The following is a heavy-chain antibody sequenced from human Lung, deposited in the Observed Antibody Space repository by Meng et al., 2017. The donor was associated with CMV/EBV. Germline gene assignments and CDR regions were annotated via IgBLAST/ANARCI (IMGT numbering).Heavy chain of an antibody. CDR2: FDEKGRSS. D-gene: IGHD1-26*01. J-gene: IGHJ4*02. Sequence: EVECVESGGGLVQPWGSLILSCAVSVFTLRSEWMHWVRQAPGKGLEWVSRFDEKGRSSSYADSVRGRFTISRDDAKNTLYLQMNSLRVEDTAVYYCARGVAESLGWEMGYWGQGTLVTVSS. CDR1: VFTLRSEW. V-gene: IGHV3-74*01. CDR3: ARGVAESLGWEMGY.